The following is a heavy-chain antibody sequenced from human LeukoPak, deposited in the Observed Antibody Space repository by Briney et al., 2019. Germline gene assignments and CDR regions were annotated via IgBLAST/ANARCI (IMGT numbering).Heavy chain of an antibody. V-gene: IGHV1-46*01. Sequence: ASVKVSCKASGYTFTSYYMHWVRQAPGQGLEWMGIINPSGGSTSYAQKFQGRVTMTRDTSTSTVYMELSSLRSEDTAVYYCATPRPWGKCSGGSCYSGIYYYYYGMDVWGQGTTVTVSS. D-gene: IGHD2-15*01. CDR1: GYTFTSYY. CDR2: INPSGGST. J-gene: IGHJ6*02. CDR3: ATPRPWGKCSGGSCYSGIYYYYYGMDV.